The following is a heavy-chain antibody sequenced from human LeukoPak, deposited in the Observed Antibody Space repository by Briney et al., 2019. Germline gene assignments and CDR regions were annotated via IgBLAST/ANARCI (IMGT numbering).Heavy chain of an antibody. CDR2: IYYSGST. CDR3: ATVAGHDAFDI. V-gene: IGHV4-59*01. CDR1: GGSISSYY. D-gene: IGHD6-19*01. Sequence: PSETLSLTCTVSGGSISSYYWSWIRQPPGKGLEWIGYIYYSGSTNYNPSLKSRVTISVDTSKNQFSLKLSSVTAADTAVYYCATVAGHDAFDIWGQGTMVTVSS. J-gene: IGHJ3*02.